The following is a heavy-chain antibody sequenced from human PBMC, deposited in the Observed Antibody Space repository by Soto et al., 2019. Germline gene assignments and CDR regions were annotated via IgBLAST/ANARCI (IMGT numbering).Heavy chain of an antibody. V-gene: IGHV3-23*01. D-gene: IGHD6-13*01. CDR2: LSASGGST. CDR3: AKGGIGEAGLEY. CDR1: GFTFSSYA. Sequence: EVQVLESGGGLVQPGGSLRLSCTASGFTFSSYAMSWVRQAPGKGLEWVSSLSASGGSTYYADSVKGRFTISRDNSKSTVYLQMNSLRAEDTAIYYGAKGGIGEAGLEYWGQGSLVTVSS. J-gene: IGHJ4*02.